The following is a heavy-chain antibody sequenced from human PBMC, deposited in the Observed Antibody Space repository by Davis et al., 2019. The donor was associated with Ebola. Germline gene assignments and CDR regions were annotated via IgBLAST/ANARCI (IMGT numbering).Heavy chain of an antibody. J-gene: IGHJ6*02. D-gene: IGHD6-6*01. CDR1: GYTFTSYY. Sequence: ASVKVSCKASGYTFTSYYMHWVRQAPGQGLEWMGIINPSGGSTSYAQKFQGRVTMTRDTSTSTVYMELSSLRSEDTAVYYCARTLSDSSSSPYYGMDVWGQGTTVTVSS. V-gene: IGHV1-46*01. CDR3: ARTLSDSSSSPYYGMDV. CDR2: INPSGGST.